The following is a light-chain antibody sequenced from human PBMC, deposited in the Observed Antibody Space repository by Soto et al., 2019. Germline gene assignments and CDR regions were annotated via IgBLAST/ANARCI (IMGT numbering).Light chain of an antibody. Sequence: DIQMTQSPSSLSASVGDRVTITCRASQSISSYLNWYQQKPGKAPKLLIYAASSLQSGVPSRFSGSGSGTEFTRTISSLQAADFATYYCQQRYSTPQTFGQGTKVEIK. CDR1: QSISSY. CDR2: AAS. J-gene: IGKJ1*01. CDR3: QQRYSTPQT. V-gene: IGKV1-39*01.